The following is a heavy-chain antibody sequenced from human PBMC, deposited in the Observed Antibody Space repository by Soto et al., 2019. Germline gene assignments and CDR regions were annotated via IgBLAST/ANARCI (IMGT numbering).Heavy chain of an antibody. J-gene: IGHJ6*01. CDR2: INAANGNT. D-gene: IGHD6-13*01. Sequence: QVQLVQSGAEVKKPGASVKVSCKASGYTFTSYAIHWVRQAPGQRLEWMGWINAANGNTKYSRKFQGRVTFNTDTSASTVYRELSSLISEDTSVYYCVSSSTWDWADYQFAMDVWGQGTTVTVSS. CDR1: GYTFTSYA. CDR3: VSSSTWDWADYQFAMDV. V-gene: IGHV1-3*01.